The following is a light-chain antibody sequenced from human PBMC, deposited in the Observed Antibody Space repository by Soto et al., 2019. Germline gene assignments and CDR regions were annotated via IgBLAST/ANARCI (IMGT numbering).Light chain of an antibody. CDR3: QQRSNWPPYT. CDR2: DAS. CDR1: QSVSSY. Sequence: EIVLTQSPATLSLSPGERATLSCRASQSVSSYLAWYQQKPGQAPRLLIYDASNRATGIPARFSGSGSGTDFTITISSLEPEDFAVYYCQQRSNWPPYTFGQGTNLEIK. V-gene: IGKV3-11*01. J-gene: IGKJ2*01.